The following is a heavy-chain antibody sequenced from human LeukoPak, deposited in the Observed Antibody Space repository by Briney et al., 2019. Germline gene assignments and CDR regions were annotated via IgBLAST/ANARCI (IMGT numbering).Heavy chain of an antibody. CDR3: GRRGDGSGWTIGY. J-gene: IGHJ4*02. CDR2: ISYDGSNE. V-gene: IGHV3-30*03. D-gene: IGHD6-19*01. Sequence: PGRSLRLSCTASGFTFSSYDMHWVRQAPGKGLEWVAVISYDGSNEYYVDSVKGRFTFSRDNSKNTLYLQMNTLRAEDTAVYYCGRRGDGSGWTIGYWGRGTLVTVSS. CDR1: GFTFSSYD.